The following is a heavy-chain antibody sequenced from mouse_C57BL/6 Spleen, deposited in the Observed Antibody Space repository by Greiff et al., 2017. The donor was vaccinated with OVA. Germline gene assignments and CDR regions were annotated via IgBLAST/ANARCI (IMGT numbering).Heavy chain of an antibody. CDR3: TREDYYGSSYGGFAY. V-gene: IGHV1-5*01. CDR1: GYTFTSYW. J-gene: IGHJ3*01. CDR2: IYPGNSDT. D-gene: IGHD1-1*01. Sequence: EVQLQQSGTVLARPGASVKMSCKTSGYTFTSYWMHWVKQRPGQGLEWIGAIYPGNSDTSYNQKFKGKAKLTAVTSASTAYMELSSLTNEDSAVYYCTREDYYGSSYGGFAYWGQGTLVTVSA.